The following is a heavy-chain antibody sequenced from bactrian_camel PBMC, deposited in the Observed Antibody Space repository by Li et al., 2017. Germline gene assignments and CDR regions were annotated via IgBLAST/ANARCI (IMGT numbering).Heavy chain of an antibody. J-gene: IGHJ6*01. CDR3: AAGGNNGAPLIVDNRITGKFGY. Sequence: VQLVESGGGSVQAGGSLRLSRLYNHRGNCMGWFRQATGKEREWIVSIYRPGGNTFADDSVEGRFTISQDNGKNTVFLQMDRLKPEDTAMYYCAAGGNNGAPLIVDNRITGKFGYWGRGTQVTVS. D-gene: IGHD3*01. CDR2: IYRPGGNT. CDR1: NHRGNC. V-gene: IGHV3S40*01.